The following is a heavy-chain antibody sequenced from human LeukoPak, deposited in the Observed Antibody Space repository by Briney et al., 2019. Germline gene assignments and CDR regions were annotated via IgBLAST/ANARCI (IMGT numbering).Heavy chain of an antibody. CDR3: ARYGYSCLRGMDV. V-gene: IGHV4-39*07. D-gene: IGHD5-12*01. CDR2: IYHSGST. CDR1: GGSISSGTYY. Sequence: SETLSLTCTVSGGSISSGTYYWGWIRQSPGKGLEWIGTIYHSGSTYYNPSLKSPVTTSLDTSKNQFSLNLSSVTAADTAVYYCARYGYSCLRGMDVWGQGTTVTVSS. J-gene: IGHJ6*02.